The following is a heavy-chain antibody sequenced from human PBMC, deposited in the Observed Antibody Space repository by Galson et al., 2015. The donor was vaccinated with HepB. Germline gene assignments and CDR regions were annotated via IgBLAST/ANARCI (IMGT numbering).Heavy chain of an antibody. CDR2: INHSGST. Sequence: TLSLTCAVYGGSFSGYYWSWIRQPPGKGLEWIGEINHSGSTNYNPSLKSRVTISVDTSKNQFSLKLSSVTAADTAVYYCARSVRGVIELDYWGQGTLVTVSS. V-gene: IGHV4-34*01. CDR1: GGSFSGYY. D-gene: IGHD3-10*01. J-gene: IGHJ4*02. CDR3: ARSVRGVIELDY.